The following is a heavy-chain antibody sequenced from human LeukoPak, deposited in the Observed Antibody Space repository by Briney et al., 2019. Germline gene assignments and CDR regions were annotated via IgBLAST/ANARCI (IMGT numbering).Heavy chain of an antibody. CDR1: GFTFSNYG. CDR3: ARASYDFWSGYHPLDY. J-gene: IGHJ4*02. V-gene: IGHV3-30*02. CDR2: IRYDGTNK. D-gene: IGHD3-3*01. Sequence: GGSLRLSCAASGFTFSNYGMHWVRQAPGKGLEWVAFIRYDGTNKYYADSVKGRFTISRDNSKNTLYLQMNSLRAEDTAVYYCARASYDFWSGYHPLDYWGQGTLVTVSS.